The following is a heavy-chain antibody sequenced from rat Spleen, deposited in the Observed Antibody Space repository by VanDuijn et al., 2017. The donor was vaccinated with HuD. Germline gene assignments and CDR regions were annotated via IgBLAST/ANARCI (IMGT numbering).Heavy chain of an antibody. CDR3: VRDYSSYTPY. J-gene: IGHJ3*01. Sequence: EVQLVESGGGLVQPGRSLKLSCAASGFSFGNNGMHWIRQAPTKGLEWVASITDNGGAAYYVDSVKGRFTISRDNAKSTLYLQMDSLRSEDTATYYCVRDYSSYTPYWGQGTLVTVSS. V-gene: IGHV5-19*01. CDR2: ITDNGGAA. CDR1: GFSFGNNG. D-gene: IGHD1-2*01.